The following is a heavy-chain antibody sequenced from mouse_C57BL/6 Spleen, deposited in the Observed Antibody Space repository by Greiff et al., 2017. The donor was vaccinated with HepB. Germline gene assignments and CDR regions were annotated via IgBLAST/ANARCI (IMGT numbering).Heavy chain of an antibody. V-gene: IGHV1-20*01. J-gene: IGHJ1*03. CDR1: GYSFTGYF. CDR3: ARVGSSPWYCDV. CDR2: INPYNGDT. D-gene: IGHD1-1*01. Sequence: VQLQQSGPELVKPGDSVKISCKASGYSFTGYFMNWVMQSHGKSLEWIGRINPYNGDTFYNQKFKGKATLTVDKSSSTAHMELRSLTSEDSAVYYCARVGSSPWYCDVWGTGTTVTVSS.